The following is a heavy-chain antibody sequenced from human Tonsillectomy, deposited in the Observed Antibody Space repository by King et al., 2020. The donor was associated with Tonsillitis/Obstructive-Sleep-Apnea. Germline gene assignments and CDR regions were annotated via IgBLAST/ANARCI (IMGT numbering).Heavy chain of an antibody. CDR2: IYYSGST. Sequence: QLQESGPGLVKPSQTLSLTCSVSGGSISSGXYYWSWIRQHPGKGLEWIGYIYYSGSTYYNPSLKSRVTISVDTSKNQFSLKLSSVTAADTAVYYCAXXXAXXGYDXGXYGMXVWGQXTTVTV. J-gene: IGHJ6*01. V-gene: IGHV4-31*03. CDR3: AXXXAXXGYDXGXYGMXV. CDR1: GGSISSGXYY. D-gene: IGHD5-12*01.